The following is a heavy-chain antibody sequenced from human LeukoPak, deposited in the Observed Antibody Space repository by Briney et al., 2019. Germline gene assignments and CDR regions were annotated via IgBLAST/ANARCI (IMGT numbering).Heavy chain of an antibody. CDR3: ARAAYSWDHRFDS. J-gene: IGHJ5*01. V-gene: IGHV4-59*01. Sequence: PSETLSLTCSVSGGSISLYYWSWIRQPPGKGLEWIGNIYYTGSTNYNPSLKSRLTISVDTSKNQFSLKLGSVTAADTAVYYCARAAYSWDHRFDSWAREPWSPSPQ. CDR2: IYYTGST. D-gene: IGHD5-18*01. CDR1: GGSISLYY.